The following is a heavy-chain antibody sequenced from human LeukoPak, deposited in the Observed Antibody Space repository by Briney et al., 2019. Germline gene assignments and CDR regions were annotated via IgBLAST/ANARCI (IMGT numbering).Heavy chain of an antibody. J-gene: IGHJ4*02. CDR3: AASVRTYYDFWSGYDDY. Sequence: SVTVSCKASGFAFTSSAVQWVRQARGQRLEWIGWIVVGSDNTNYAQKFQERVTITRDMSTSTAYMELSSLRSEDTAVYYCAASVRTYYDFWSGYDDYWGQGTLVTVSS. V-gene: IGHV1-58*01. D-gene: IGHD3-3*01. CDR2: IVVGSDNT. CDR1: GFAFTSSA.